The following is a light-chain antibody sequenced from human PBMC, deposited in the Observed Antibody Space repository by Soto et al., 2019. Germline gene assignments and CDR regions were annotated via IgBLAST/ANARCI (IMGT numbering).Light chain of an antibody. J-gene: IGKJ5*01. CDR2: DAS. Sequence: EIGLTQSPATLSLYPGERATLSCRASQSVWTYLAWYQQKRGQAPRLLMYDASNRASGVPARFSGSGSGTDFTLTISSLEPEDFAVYYCQQRNNWPRSTFGQGTRLEIK. CDR1: QSVWTY. CDR3: QQRNNWPRST. V-gene: IGKV3-11*01.